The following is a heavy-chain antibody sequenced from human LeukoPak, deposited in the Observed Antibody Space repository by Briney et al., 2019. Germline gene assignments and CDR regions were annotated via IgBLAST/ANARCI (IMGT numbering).Heavy chain of an antibody. D-gene: IGHD3-22*01. Sequence: SETLSLTCTVSGGSISSSSYYWGWIRQPPGKGLEWIGSIYYRGRTYYNPSLKSRVTISVDTSKNQFSLKLSSVTAADTAVYYCAPTYYYDSSAYLGGAWGQGTLVTVSS. J-gene: IGHJ4*02. CDR1: GGSISSSSYY. V-gene: IGHV4-39*01. CDR3: APTYYYDSSAYLGGA. CDR2: IYYRGRT.